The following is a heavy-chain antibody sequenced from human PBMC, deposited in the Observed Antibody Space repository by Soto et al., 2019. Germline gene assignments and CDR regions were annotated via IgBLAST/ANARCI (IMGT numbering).Heavy chain of an antibody. CDR1: GFTFSNAW. J-gene: IGHJ6*02. CDR2: IKSKTDGGTT. Sequence: GESLKISCAASGFTFSNAWMNWVRQAPGKGLEWVGRIKSKTDGGTTDYAAPVKGRFTTSRDDSKNTLYLQRNCLKTEDTAVYYCTTALRFLEWLEYYYYGMDVWGQGTTVTVSS. V-gene: IGHV3-15*07. CDR3: TTALRFLEWLEYYYYGMDV. D-gene: IGHD3-3*01.